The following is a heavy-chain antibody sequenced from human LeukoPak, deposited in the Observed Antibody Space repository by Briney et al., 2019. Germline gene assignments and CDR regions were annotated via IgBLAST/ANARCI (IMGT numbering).Heavy chain of an antibody. CDR2: ISSSGSTI. D-gene: IGHD4-17*01. CDR1: GFTFSDYY. CDR3: AGAWAYYGDYKGDWFDP. J-gene: IGHJ5*02. Sequence: GGSLRLSCAASGFTFSDYYMSWIRQAPGKGLEWVSYISSSGSTIYYADSVKGRFTISRDNAKNSLYLQMNSLRAEDTAVYYCAGAWAYYGDYKGDWFDPWGQGTLVTVSS. V-gene: IGHV3-11*01.